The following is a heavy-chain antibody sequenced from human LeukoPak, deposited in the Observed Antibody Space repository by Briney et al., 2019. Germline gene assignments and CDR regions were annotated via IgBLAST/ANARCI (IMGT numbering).Heavy chain of an antibody. Sequence: GGSLRLSCAASGLSVRGNYMSWVRQAPGKGLEWVSVLYRDGSAFYADSVKGRFSISRDNSKNTVYLQMNSLRAEDTAVCYCARLGGHRDCINGVCYFCDNWGQGIPVTVSS. D-gene: IGHD2-8*01. CDR3: ARLGGHRDCINGVCYFCDN. CDR1: GLSVRGNY. CDR2: LYRDGSA. J-gene: IGHJ4*02. V-gene: IGHV3-66*01.